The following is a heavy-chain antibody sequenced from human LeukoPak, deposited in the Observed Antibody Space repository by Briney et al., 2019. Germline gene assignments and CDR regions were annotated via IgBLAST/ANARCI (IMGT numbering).Heavy chain of an antibody. V-gene: IGHV3-23*01. CDR3: AKGSRTGQFLMDV. CDR1: GFTASTYG. Sequence: GGSLRLSCAASGFTASTYGVSWVRQAPGKGLQWVSAIIGGAGYTFYADSVKGRFTISRDNSWNSLYLQMNSLRADDTAVYYCAKGSRTGQFLMDVWGQGTTVTLSS. D-gene: IGHD1-1*01. CDR2: IIGGAGYT. J-gene: IGHJ6*02.